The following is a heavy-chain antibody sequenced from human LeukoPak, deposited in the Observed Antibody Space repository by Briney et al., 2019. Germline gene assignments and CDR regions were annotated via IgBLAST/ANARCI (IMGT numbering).Heavy chain of an antibody. J-gene: IGHJ6*02. CDR1: GFTFSSYA. Sequence: GRSLRLSCAASGFTFSSYAMYWVRQAPGKGLEWVAVISYDGSNKYYADSVKGRFTISRDNSKNTLYLQMNSLRAEDTAVYYCARDVATAEVGGYYYGMDVWGQGTTVTVSS. V-gene: IGHV3-30-3*01. D-gene: IGHD6-13*01. CDR3: ARDVATAEVGGYYYGMDV. CDR2: ISYDGSNK.